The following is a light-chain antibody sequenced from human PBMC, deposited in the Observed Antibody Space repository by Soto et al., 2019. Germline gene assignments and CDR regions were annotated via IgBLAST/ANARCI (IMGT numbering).Light chain of an antibody. CDR1: SSDVGGYNY. CDR2: EVS. J-gene: IGLJ2*01. Sequence: QSALTQPPSASGSPGQSVTISCTGTSSDVGGYNYVSWYQQHPGKAPKLMISEVSTRPSGVPDRFSGSKSGNTGSLPVSGLQAEDEPDYYCSSFGGNNNLVFGGGTKDTVL. V-gene: IGLV2-8*01. CDR3: SSFGGNNNLV.